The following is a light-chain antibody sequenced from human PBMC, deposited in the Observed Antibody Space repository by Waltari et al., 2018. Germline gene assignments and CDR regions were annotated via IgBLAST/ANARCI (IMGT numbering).Light chain of an antibody. CDR3: QQRSNWLGT. J-gene: IGKJ3*01. V-gene: IGKV3-11*01. Sequence: EIVLTQSPATLSLSPGERATLSCRASQSVSSYLAWYQQKPGQAPRLLIYDASNRATGIPARFSGSGSGTDFTLTISSLEPEDFAVYYCQQRSNWLGTFGPGTKVDIK. CDR1: QSVSSY. CDR2: DAS.